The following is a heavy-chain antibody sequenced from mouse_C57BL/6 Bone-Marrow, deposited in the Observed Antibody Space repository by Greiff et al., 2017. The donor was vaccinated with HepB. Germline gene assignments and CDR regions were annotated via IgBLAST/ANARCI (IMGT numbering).Heavy chain of an antibody. V-gene: IGHV5-16*01. J-gene: IGHJ2*01. CDR3: ARERYYGSSSYYFDY. CDR1: GFTFSDYY. D-gene: IGHD1-1*01. Sequence: EVMLVESEGGLVQPGSSMKLSCTASGFTFSDYYMAWVRQVPEKGLEWVANINYDGSSTYYLDSLKSRFIISRDNAKNILYLQMSSLKSEDTATYYCARERYYGSSSYYFDYWGQGTTLTVSS. CDR2: INYDGSST.